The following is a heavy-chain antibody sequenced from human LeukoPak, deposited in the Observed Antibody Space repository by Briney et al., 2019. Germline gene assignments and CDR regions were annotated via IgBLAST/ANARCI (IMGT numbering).Heavy chain of an antibody. D-gene: IGHD6-19*01. CDR1: GFTFSSYA. J-gene: IGHJ3*02. CDR3: ASDLPLFSSGSLVDI. V-gene: IGHV3-21*01. CDR2: ISSSSSYI. Sequence: NPGGSLRLSCAASGFTFSSYAMSWVRQAPGKGLEWVSSISSSSSYIYYADSVKGRFTISRDNAKNSLYLQMNSLRAEDTAVYYCASDLPLFSSGSLVDIWGQGTMITVSS.